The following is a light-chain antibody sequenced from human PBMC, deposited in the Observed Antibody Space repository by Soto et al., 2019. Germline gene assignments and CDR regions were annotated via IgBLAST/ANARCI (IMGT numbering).Light chain of an antibody. J-gene: IGKJ1*01. CDR2: AAS. Sequence: DIQMTQSPSTLSASVGDTVTITCRASESIDNWLAWYQQKPGKAPKLLIFAASTLVRGVPSRFSGRGSGTEFTLTISSLQADDYATYYCQQYHNLWSFGRGTKVEIK. V-gene: IGKV1-5*01. CDR3: QQYHNLWS. CDR1: ESIDNW.